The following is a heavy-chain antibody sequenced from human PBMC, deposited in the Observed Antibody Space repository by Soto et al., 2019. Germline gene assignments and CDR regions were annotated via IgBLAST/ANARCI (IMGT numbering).Heavy chain of an antibody. J-gene: IGHJ6*02. D-gene: IGHD6-19*01. Sequence: PSETLSLTCTVSGGSISSSSYYWGWIRQPPGKGLEWIGSIYYSGSTYYNPSLKSRVTISVDTSKNQFSLKLSSVTAADTAVYYCARRRSSGWYGAFDYGMDVWGQGTAVT. CDR3: ARRRSSGWYGAFDYGMDV. CDR1: GGSISSSSYY. V-gene: IGHV4-39*01. CDR2: IYYSGST.